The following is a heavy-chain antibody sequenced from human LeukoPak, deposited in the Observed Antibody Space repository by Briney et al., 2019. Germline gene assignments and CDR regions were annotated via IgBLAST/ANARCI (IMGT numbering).Heavy chain of an antibody. CDR2: IKQDGSEK. J-gene: IGHJ4*02. V-gene: IGHV3-7*01. D-gene: IGHD2-15*01. CDR1: GITFSNYW. Sequence: PGGSLRLSCAASGITFSNYWMSWVRQAPGKGLKWVANIKQDGSEKYYVDSVKGRFTISRDNAKNSLYLQMDSLRAEDTAVYYCASCSGGSCYTPLTYWGQGTLVTVSS. CDR3: ASCSGGSCYTPLTY.